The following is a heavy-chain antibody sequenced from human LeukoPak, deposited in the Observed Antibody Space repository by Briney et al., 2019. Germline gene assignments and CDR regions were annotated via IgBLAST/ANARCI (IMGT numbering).Heavy chain of an antibody. V-gene: IGHV3-7*03. CDR2: IKPGGNEK. CDR1: GFTFNNYW. D-gene: IGHD3-3*01. Sequence: GGSLRLSCAASGFTFNNYWMTWVRQGPGKGLEWVANIKPGGNEKYYVDSVKGRLTISRDNVKNSLYLQMNSLRAEDTAIYYCATFRFLGTWGQGTMVTVST. CDR3: ATFRFLGT. J-gene: IGHJ3*01.